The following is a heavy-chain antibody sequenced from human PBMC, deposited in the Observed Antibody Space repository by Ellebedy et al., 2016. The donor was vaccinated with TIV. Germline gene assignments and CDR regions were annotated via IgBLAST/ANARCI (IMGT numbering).Heavy chain of an antibody. Sequence: SETLSLXCAVSGGSISSSNWWSWVRQPPGKGLEWIGEIYNSGSTNYNPSLKSRVTISVDKSKNQFSLKLSSVTAADTAVYYCARVGTAMVMNWFDPWGQGTLVTVSS. CDR3: ARVGTAMVMNWFDP. V-gene: IGHV4-4*02. J-gene: IGHJ5*02. CDR1: GGSISSSNW. CDR2: IYNSGST. D-gene: IGHD5-18*01.